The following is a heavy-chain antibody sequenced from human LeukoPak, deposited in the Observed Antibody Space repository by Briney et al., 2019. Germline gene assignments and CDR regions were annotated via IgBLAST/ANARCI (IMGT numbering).Heavy chain of an antibody. D-gene: IGHD1-7*01. CDR2: IYYSGST. CDR1: GGSISSYH. Sequence: SETLSLTCTVSGGSISSYHWSWIRQPPGKGLEWIGYIYYSGSTNYNPSLKSRVTISVDTSKNQFSLKLSSVTAADTAVYYCARDIKPPGTWGPWFDPWGQGTLVTVSS. V-gene: IGHV4-59*01. CDR3: ARDIKPPGTWGPWFDP. J-gene: IGHJ5*02.